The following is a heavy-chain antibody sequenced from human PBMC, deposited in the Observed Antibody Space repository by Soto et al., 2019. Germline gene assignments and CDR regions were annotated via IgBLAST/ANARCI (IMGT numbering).Heavy chain of an antibody. CDR3: ARDSPIGSTYSGYDAIDS. CDR2: TIPILDVA. CDR1: GGTFSTST. Sequence: QVQLVQSGAEVKKPGSSVKVSCKASGGTFSTSTFTWVRQAPGQGLEWMGRTIPILDVADYAQDFQGRVTITADKSTSIAYMELTSLTSKDTAVYYCARDSPIGSTYSGYDAIDSWGQGTLVTVSS. J-gene: IGHJ4*02. D-gene: IGHD5-12*01. V-gene: IGHV1-69*08.